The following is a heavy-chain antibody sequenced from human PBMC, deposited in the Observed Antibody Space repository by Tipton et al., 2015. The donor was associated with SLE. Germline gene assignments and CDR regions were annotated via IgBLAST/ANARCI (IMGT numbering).Heavy chain of an antibody. CDR3: SGGTGAYFDH. CDR1: GFTFSCFA. CDR2: IVGGGTRT. V-gene: IGHV3-NL1*01. J-gene: IGHJ4*02. D-gene: IGHD3-16*01. Sequence: SLRLSCAASGFTFSCFAMYCVRQAPGKGLEWVSGIVGGGTRTFYSDSVKGRFTISRDNSKNTLYLQMNRLRVEDTAVFYCSGGTGAYFDHWGQGTLVTVSS.